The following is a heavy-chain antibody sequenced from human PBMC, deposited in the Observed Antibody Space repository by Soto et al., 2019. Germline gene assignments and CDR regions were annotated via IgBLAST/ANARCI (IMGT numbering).Heavy chain of an antibody. CDR3: VRGVLS. D-gene: IGHD3-10*01. CDR2: IHHSGSN. Sequence: QVQLQESGPGLVKASQTLSLTCNVSGGSISSGGYYWTWIRQHPGKGLEWIGNIHHSGSNFYNTSLKSRVSISVDTSKNQFSLKLSSVTAADTAVYFCVRGVLSWGQGTLVTVSS. CDR1: GGSISSGGYY. V-gene: IGHV4-31*03. J-gene: IGHJ1*01.